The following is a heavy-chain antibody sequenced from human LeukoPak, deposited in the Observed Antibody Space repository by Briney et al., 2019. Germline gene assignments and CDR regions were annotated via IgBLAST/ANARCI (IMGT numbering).Heavy chain of an antibody. CDR3: ARGRGCFGY. CDR1: GGSISSYY. V-gene: IGHV4-34*01. Sequence: SETLSLTCTVSGGSISSYYWSWIRQPPGKGLEWIGEINHSGSTNYNPSLKSRVTISVDTSKNQFSLKLSSVTAADTAVYYCARGRGCFGYWGQGTLVTVSS. CDR2: INHSGST. J-gene: IGHJ4*02. D-gene: IGHD2-8*01.